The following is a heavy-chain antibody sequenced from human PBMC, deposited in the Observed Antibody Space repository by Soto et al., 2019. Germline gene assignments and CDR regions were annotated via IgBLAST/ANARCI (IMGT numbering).Heavy chain of an antibody. Sequence: EVQLLESGGGLIQPGGSLRLSCAASGFPLSTYGMTWVRQAPGKGPEWVASISGGGGTVYYAESVKGRFSISRDPSKNTLYLQMNSLRAEDTAIYFCGKDPNGFYVGAFEFWGLGTMVTVSS. D-gene: IGHD3-16*01. V-gene: IGHV3-23*01. CDR2: ISGGGGTV. J-gene: IGHJ3*01. CDR1: GFPLSTYG. CDR3: GKDPNGFYVGAFEF.